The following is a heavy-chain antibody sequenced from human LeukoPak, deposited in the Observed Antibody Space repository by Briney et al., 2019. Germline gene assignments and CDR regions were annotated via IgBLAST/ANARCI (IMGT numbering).Heavy chain of an antibody. Sequence: LETLSLTCAVYGGSFSGYYWSWIRQPPGKGLEWIGEINHSGSTNYNPSLKSRVTISVDTSKNQFSLKLSSVTAADTAVYYCASRPSVVVVAAYYFDYWGQGTLVTVSS. D-gene: IGHD2-15*01. CDR3: ASRPSVVVVAAYYFDY. J-gene: IGHJ4*02. CDR2: INHSGST. CDR1: GGSFSGYY. V-gene: IGHV4-34*01.